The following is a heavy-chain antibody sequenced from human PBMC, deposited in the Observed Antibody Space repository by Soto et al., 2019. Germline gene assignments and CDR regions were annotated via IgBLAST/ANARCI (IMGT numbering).Heavy chain of an antibody. Sequence: ASVKVSCKASGXTFTGYYMHWVRQAPGQGLEWMGWINPNSGGTNYAQKFQGWVTMTRDTSISTAYMELSRLRSDDTAVYYCARHTTVPQDYYYGMDVWGQGTTVTVSS. CDR3: ARHTTVPQDYYYGMDV. CDR1: GXTFTGYY. V-gene: IGHV1-2*04. CDR2: INPNSGGT. J-gene: IGHJ6*02. D-gene: IGHD3-10*01.